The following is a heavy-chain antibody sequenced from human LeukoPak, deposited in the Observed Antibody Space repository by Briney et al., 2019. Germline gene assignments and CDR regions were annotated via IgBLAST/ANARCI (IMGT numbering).Heavy chain of an antibody. CDR3: ARERPWGWSTRKSKFNYFDY. CDR2: TIPIFGTA. Sequence: GSSVKVSCKASGGTFSSYAISWVRQAPGQGLEWMGGTIPIFGTANYAQKFQGRVTITADESTSTAYMELSSLRSEDTAVYYCARERPWGWSTRKSKFNYFDYWGQGTPVTVSS. J-gene: IGHJ4*02. CDR1: GGTFSSYA. V-gene: IGHV1-69*01. D-gene: IGHD2-15*01.